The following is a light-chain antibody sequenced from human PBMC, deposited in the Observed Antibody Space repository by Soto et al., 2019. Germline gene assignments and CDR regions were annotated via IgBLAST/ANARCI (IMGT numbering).Light chain of an antibody. CDR2: DAS. J-gene: IGKJ5*01. Sequence: EIVLTQSPATLSLSPGERATLSCRASQSVSSYLAWYQQKPGQAPRLLIYDASNRATGIPARFSGSGSGTDFTLTLSSLEPEDLAVYYCQQRSNWPTFGQGTRLEIK. CDR3: QQRSNWPT. V-gene: IGKV3-11*01. CDR1: QSVSSY.